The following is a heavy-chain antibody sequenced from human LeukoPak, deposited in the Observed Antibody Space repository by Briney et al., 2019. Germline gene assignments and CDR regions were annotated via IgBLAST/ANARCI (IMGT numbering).Heavy chain of an antibody. CDR3: AREPRSSPRGYYGMDV. Sequence: PSETLSLTCTVSGGCISSYYWSWIRQPPGKGLEWIGYIYYSGSTNYNPSLKSRVTISVDTSKNQFSLKLSSVTAADTAVYYCAREPRSSPRGYYGMDVWGQGTTVTVSS. D-gene: IGHD6-13*01. CDR2: IYYSGST. CDR1: GGCISSYY. J-gene: IGHJ6*02. V-gene: IGHV4-59*01.